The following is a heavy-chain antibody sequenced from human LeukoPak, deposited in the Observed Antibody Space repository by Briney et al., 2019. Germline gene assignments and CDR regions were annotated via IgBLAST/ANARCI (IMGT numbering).Heavy chain of an antibody. J-gene: IGHJ3*02. Sequence: ASVKVSCKASGYSFTVNHIHWVRQAPGQGLDWKGWIDPNSGGTYYAQNFQGRVTMTRDTSISTASMELSRLTSDDTAVYYCARERDINAFIIWGQGTMVTVSS. V-gene: IGHV1-2*02. CDR3: ARERDINAFII. CDR1: GYSFTVNH. CDR2: IDPNSGGT.